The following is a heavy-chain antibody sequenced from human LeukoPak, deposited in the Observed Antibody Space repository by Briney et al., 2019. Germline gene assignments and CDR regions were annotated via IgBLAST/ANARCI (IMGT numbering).Heavy chain of an antibody. D-gene: IGHD5-18*01. Sequence: SETLSLTCTVSGGSTSSYYWSWIRQPAGKGLEWIGRIYTSGSTNYNPSLKSRVTMSVDTSKNQFSLKLSSVTAADTAVYYCASGVAGTASDYNWFDPWGQGTLVTVSS. CDR3: ASGVAGTASDYNWFDP. J-gene: IGHJ5*02. V-gene: IGHV4-4*07. CDR2: IYTSGST. CDR1: GGSTSSYY.